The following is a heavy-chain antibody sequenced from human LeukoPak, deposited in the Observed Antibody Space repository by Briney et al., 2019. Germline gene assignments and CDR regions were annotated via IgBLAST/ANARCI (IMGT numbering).Heavy chain of an antibody. V-gene: IGHV4-34*01. CDR1: GGSFSGYY. D-gene: IGHD6-19*01. Sequence: PSETLSLTCAVYGGSFSGYYWSWIRQPPGKGLEWIGEINHSGSTNYNPSLKSRVTISVDTSKNQFSLKLSSVTAADTAVYYCARRRYSSGYNWFDPWGQGTLVTVSS. CDR3: ARRRYSSGYNWFDP. CDR2: INHSGST. J-gene: IGHJ5*02.